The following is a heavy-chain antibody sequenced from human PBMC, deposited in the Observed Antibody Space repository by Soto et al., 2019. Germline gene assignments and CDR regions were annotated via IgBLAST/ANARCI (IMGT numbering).Heavy chain of an antibody. V-gene: IGHV1-8*01. J-gene: IGHJ5*02. Sequence: ASVKVSCKASGYTFTSYDINWVRQATGQGLEWMGWMNPNSGNTGYAQKFQGRVTMTRNTSISTAYMELSSLRSEDTAVHYCARVYKRDYDFWSGYRKGPRNWFDPWGQGTLVTVSS. CDR3: ARVYKRDYDFWSGYRKGPRNWFDP. CDR1: GYTFTSYD. D-gene: IGHD3-3*01. CDR2: MNPNSGNT.